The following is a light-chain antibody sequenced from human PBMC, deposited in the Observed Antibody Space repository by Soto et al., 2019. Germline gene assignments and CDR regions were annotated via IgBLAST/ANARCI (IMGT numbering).Light chain of an antibody. CDR1: QRVSSY. J-gene: IGKJ1*01. V-gene: IGKV3-11*01. CDR2: DAS. CDR3: QQRSNWPQWT. Sequence: EIVLTQSPATLSLSPGERATLSCRASQRVSSYLAWYQQKPGQAPRLLIYDASNRATGIPARFSGSGSGTDFTLTISSLEPEDFAVYYCQQRSNWPQWTFGQGIKVEIK.